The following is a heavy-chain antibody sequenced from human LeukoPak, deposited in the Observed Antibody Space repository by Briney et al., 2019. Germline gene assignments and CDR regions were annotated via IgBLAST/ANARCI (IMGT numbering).Heavy chain of an antibody. CDR2: IYYSGSD. Sequence: PSETLSLTCTVSGGSISSISYYWGWLRQPPGKGLQWIGHIYYSGSDFYNPSLKSRVTISVDTSKNQFSLKVRSVTAADTAVYYCARGDCSSTICYSPMDVWGKGTTVTVSS. CDR3: ARGDCSSTICYSPMDV. CDR1: GGSISSISYY. D-gene: IGHD2-2*01. J-gene: IGHJ6*03. V-gene: IGHV4-39*07.